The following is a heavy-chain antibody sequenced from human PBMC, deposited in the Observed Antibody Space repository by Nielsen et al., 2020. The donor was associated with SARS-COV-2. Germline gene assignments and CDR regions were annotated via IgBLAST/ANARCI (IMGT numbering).Heavy chain of an antibody. Sequence: GESLKIFCAASGFTFSSYGMHWVRQAPGKGLEWVAVISYDGSNKYYADSVKGRFTISRDNSKNTLYLQMNSLRAEDTAVYYCAKDFGGATDYWGQGTLVTVSS. CDR2: ISYDGSNK. CDR3: AKDFGGATDY. CDR1: GFTFSSYG. V-gene: IGHV3-30*18. D-gene: IGHD3-10*01. J-gene: IGHJ4*02.